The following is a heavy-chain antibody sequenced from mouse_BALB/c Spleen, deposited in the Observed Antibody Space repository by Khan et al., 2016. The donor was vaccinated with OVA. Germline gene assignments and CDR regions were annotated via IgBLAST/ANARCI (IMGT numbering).Heavy chain of an antibody. CDR2: IDPENGNT. J-gene: IGHJ3*01. V-gene: IGHV14-1*02. D-gene: IGHD2-1*01. CDR3: ARRVYGNYWFAY. Sequence: EVQLQQSGAELVRPGALVKLSCKASGFNIKDYYMLWVKQRPEQGLEWIGWIDPENGNTIYDPKFQAKASITADTSSNTAYLQLSSLTSEDTAVYYCARRVYGNYWFAYWGQGTLVTVSA. CDR1: GFNIKDYY.